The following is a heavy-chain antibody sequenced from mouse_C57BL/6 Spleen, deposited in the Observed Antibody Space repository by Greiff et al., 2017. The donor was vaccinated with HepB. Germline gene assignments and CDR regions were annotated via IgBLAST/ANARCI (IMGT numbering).Heavy chain of an antibody. Sequence: QVQLQQSGPGLVQPSQSLSITCTVSGFSLTSYGVHWVRQSPGKGLEWLGVIWSGGSTDYNAAFISRLSISKDNSKSQVFFKMNSLQADDTAIYYCARKGDYSNPFAYWGQGTLVTVSA. V-gene: IGHV2-2*01. CDR2: IWSGGST. J-gene: IGHJ3*01. CDR1: GFSLTSYG. D-gene: IGHD2-5*01. CDR3: ARKGDYSNPFAY.